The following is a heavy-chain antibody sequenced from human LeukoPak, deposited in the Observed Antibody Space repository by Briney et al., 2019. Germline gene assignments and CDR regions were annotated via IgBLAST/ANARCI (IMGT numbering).Heavy chain of an antibody. D-gene: IGHD2-15*01. V-gene: IGHV1-3*01. Sequence: ASVKVSCKASGYTFTSYAMHWVRQAPGQRLEWMGWINAGNGSTKYSQKFQGRVTITRDTSASTAYMELSSLRSEDTAVYYCAKAAKKFPNCSGGSCYMYYFDYWGQGTLVTVSS. CDR3: AKAAKKFPNCSGGSCYMYYFDY. CDR1: GYTFTSYA. J-gene: IGHJ4*02. CDR2: INAGNGST.